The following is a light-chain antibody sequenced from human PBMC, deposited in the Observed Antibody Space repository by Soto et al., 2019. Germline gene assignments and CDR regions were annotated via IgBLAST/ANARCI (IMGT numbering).Light chain of an antibody. CDR2: GAS. CDR3: HQYDNAPQT. J-gene: IGKJ2*01. CDR1: QTLRRTY. V-gene: IGKV3-20*01. Sequence: EIVLMQSPGTLSLSPGERATLSCRASQTLRRTYIAWYQQKPGQAPRVLIYGASKRATGIPDRFSGSGSGTDFSLTISRLEPEDFQVYYCHQYDNAPQTYAQGTNVDIK.